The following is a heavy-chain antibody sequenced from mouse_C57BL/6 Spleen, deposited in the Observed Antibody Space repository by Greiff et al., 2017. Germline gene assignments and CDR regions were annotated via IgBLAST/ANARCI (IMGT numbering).Heavy chain of an antibody. Sequence: EVKVEESGPGLVKPSQSLSLTCSVTGYSITSGYYWNWIRQFPGNKLEWMGYISYDGSNNYNPSLKNRISITRDTSKNQFFLKLNSVTTEDTATYYCARNDWGAMDYWGQGTSVTVSS. D-gene: IGHD2-4*01. CDR2: ISYDGSN. CDR3: ARNDWGAMDY. J-gene: IGHJ4*01. V-gene: IGHV3-6*01. CDR1: GYSITSGYY.